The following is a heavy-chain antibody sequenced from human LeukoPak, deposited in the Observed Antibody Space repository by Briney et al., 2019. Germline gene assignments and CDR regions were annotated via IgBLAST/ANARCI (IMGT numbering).Heavy chain of an antibody. D-gene: IGHD2-15*01. CDR2: IYYGESDT. Sequence: GVALTISCMGSGFSFPCYWVGWVRPVPGKGGGWMGIIYYGESDTRYRLSFQGRVTIPADKSIKTTYLPWSRLEASGSAMYYCARVGRIGSYYYGMDVWGQGTTVTVSS. V-gene: IGHV5-51*01. J-gene: IGHJ6*02. CDR3: ARVGRIGSYYYGMDV. CDR1: GFSFPCYW.